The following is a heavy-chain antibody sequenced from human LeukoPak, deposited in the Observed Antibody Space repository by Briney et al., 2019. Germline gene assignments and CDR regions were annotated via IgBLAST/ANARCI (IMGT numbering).Heavy chain of an antibody. D-gene: IGHD3-10*01. J-gene: IGHJ4*02. V-gene: IGHV3-20*01. CDR1: GFTVTSNY. CDR3: ARDSEYYYGSGSYYRTSHFDY. CDR2: INWNGGST. Sequence: RTGGSLRLSCAASGFTVTSNYMSWVRQAPGKGLEWVSGINWNGGSTGYADSVKGRFTISRDNAKNSLYLQMNSLRAEDTALYHCARDSEYYYGSGSYYRTSHFDYWGQGTLVTVSS.